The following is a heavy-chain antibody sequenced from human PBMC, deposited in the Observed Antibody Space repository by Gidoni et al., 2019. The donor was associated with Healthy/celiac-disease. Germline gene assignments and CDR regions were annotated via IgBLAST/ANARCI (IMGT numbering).Heavy chain of an antibody. V-gene: IGHV4-4*02. D-gene: IGHD3-10*01. CDR1: GRSLSSRNW. CDR2: IYHSGSP. Sequence: QVHLLDSGTGLVLPSGTLSLTCAVSGRSLSSRNWWSWVRQPPGTGLEWIGAIYHSGSPNYNPSIKSRVTISVDKSKNQFSLKLSSVTAADTAVYYCARGGGLRFGELFPAPFDYWGQGTLVTVSS. CDR3: ARGGGLRFGELFPAPFDY. J-gene: IGHJ4*02.